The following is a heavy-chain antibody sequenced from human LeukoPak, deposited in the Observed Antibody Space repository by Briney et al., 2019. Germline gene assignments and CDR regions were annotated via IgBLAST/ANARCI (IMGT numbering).Heavy chain of an antibody. D-gene: IGHD3-22*01. CDR1: GFTFSSYA. CDR2: ISGSGGST. CDR3: ATGNYYDSRGYYTFGH. J-gene: IGHJ1*01. Sequence: GGSLRLSCAASGFTFSSYAMSWVHQAPGKGLEWVSAISGSGGSTYYADSVKGRFTISRDNSKNTLYLQMNSLRAEDTAVYYCATGNYYDSRGYYTFGHWGQGTLVTVSS. V-gene: IGHV3-23*01.